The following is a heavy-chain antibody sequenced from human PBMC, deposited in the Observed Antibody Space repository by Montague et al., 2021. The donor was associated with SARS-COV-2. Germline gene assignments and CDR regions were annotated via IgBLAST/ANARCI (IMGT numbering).Heavy chain of an antibody. Sequence: SETLSLTCAVYGGSFSGYYWSWVRQAPGKGLEWIGEINHSGSTHYNPSLKSRVSMSVDTSKNQFSLKMSSVTAADTAVFYCARSREEFNSIAVIMTGGMHYFDSWGQGTLVTVSS. CDR3: ARSREEFNSIAVIMTGGMHYFDS. CDR2: INHSGST. CDR1: GGSFSGYY. J-gene: IGHJ4*02. D-gene: IGHD3-22*01. V-gene: IGHV4-34*01.